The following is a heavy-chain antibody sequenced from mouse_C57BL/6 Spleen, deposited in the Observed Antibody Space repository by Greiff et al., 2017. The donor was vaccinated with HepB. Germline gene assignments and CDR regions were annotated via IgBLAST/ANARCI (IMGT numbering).Heavy chain of an antibody. Sequence: QVQLQQSGPELVKPGASVKISCKASGYAFSSSWMNWVKQRPGKGLEWIGRIYPGDGDTNYNGKFKGKATLTADKSSSTAYMQLSSLTSEDSAVYFCARSSPYYGSSDRGYFDVWGTGTTVTVSS. CDR3: ARSSPYYGSSDRGYFDV. CDR2: IYPGDGDT. J-gene: IGHJ1*03. D-gene: IGHD1-1*01. V-gene: IGHV1-82*01. CDR1: GYAFSSSW.